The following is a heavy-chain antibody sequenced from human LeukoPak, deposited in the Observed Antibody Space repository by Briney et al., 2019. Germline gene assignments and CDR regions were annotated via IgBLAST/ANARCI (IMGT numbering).Heavy chain of an antibody. D-gene: IGHD1-1*01. CDR1: GYTFSVYY. CDR3: ARDLAPTAHGVYFDY. CDR2: INPKSVRT. J-gene: IGHJ4*02. V-gene: IGHV1-2*02. Sequence: ASVKVSCKASGYTFSVYYFHWVRQAPGQGLEWMGYINPKSVRTNYAQNFQGRVTITGDTSISTAYMELSSLRSDDAAVYYCARDLAPTAHGVYFDYWSQGILVTVSS.